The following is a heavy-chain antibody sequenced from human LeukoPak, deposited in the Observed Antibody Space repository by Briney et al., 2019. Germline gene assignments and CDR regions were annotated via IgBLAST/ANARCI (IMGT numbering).Heavy chain of an antibody. CDR3: ARQDEAGYYFDY. Sequence: ASVKVSCKAFGDTFTDHYVQWVRQAPGQGLDWMGWITPSGRGANSAQKFQGRLTLSRDTSISTVYMELTRLTSDDTATYYCARQDEAGYYFDYWGQGTLVTVSS. J-gene: IGHJ4*02. V-gene: IGHV1-2*02. CDR2: ITPSGRGA. CDR1: GDTFTDHY.